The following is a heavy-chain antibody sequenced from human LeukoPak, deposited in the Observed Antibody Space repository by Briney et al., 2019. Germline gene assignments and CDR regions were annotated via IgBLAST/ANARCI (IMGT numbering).Heavy chain of an antibody. CDR1: GFTFSSYG. V-gene: IGHV3-33*01. Sequence: GGSLRLSCAASGFTFSSYGIHWVRQAPGKGLEWVALIWYDGSNRYYADSVEGRFTISRDNSKNMLYLQMNSLRAEDTAVYHCVRGSGAYYDYWGQGTLVTVIS. J-gene: IGHJ4*02. CDR3: VRGSGAYYDY. CDR2: IWYDGSNR. D-gene: IGHD1-26*01.